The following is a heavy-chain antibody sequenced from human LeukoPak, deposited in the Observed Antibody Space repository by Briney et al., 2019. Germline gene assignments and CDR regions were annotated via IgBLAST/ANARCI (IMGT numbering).Heavy chain of an antibody. J-gene: IGHJ6*02. CDR2: ISAYNGNT. Sequence: ASVKVSCKASGYTFTSYGIGWVRQAPGQGLEWMGWISAYNGNTNYAQKLQGRVTMTTDTSTSTAYMELKSLRSDDTAVYYCASGMVRGNYYYGMDVWGQGTTVTVSS. CDR3: ASGMVRGNYYYGMDV. V-gene: IGHV1-18*01. CDR1: GYTFTSYG. D-gene: IGHD3-10*01.